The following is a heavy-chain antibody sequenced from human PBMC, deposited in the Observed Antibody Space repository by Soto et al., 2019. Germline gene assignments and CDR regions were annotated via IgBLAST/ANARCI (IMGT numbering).Heavy chain of an antibody. CDR2: IYHSGTT. CDR1: GDSITGSY. V-gene: IGHV4-59*01. CDR3: AREMPYEAGSLAGCDY. Sequence: PSETLSLTCTVSGDSITGSYWSWIRQPPGKTLEWIGYIYHSGTTTYNPSLKSRVSISVDTSKNQFSLRLTSVIAADTAVYYCAREMPYEAGSLAGCDYWGQGILVTVSS. J-gene: IGHJ4*02. D-gene: IGHD1-26*01.